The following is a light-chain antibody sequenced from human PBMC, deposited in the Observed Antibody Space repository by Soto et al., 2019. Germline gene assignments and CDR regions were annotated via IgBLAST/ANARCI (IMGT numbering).Light chain of an antibody. CDR3: QQYDSSPT. CDR2: GAS. J-gene: IGKJ1*01. V-gene: IGKV3-20*01. CDR1: QSVSSSY. Sequence: EIVLTQSPATLSLSPGERASLSCRASQSVSSSYLTWYQQKPGQAPRLLISGASSRAADIPDRFSGSGSGADFTLTISRLEPEDFAVYHCQQYDSSPTFGQGTKVDIK.